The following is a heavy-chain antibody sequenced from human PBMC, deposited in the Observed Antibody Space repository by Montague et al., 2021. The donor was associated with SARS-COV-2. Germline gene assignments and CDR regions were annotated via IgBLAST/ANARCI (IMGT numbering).Heavy chain of an antibody. V-gene: IGHV4-34*01. CDR3: ARWRPSSSWLYYYYYGMDV. Sequence: SETLSLTCAVYGGSFSGFYWSWIRQPPGKGLEWIGEINQSGSTXXXPSXXXRVAISVDTPKNQFSLKLSSVTAANTAVYYCARWRPSSSWLYYYYYGMDVWGQGTTVTVSS. CDR1: GGSFSGFY. J-gene: IGHJ6*02. CDR2: INQSGST. D-gene: IGHD6-13*01.